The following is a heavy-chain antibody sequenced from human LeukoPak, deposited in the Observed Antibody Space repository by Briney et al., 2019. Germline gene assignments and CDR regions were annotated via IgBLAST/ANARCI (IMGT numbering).Heavy chain of an antibody. CDR2: IYYSGST. V-gene: IGHV4-31*03. J-gene: IGHJ4*02. D-gene: IGHD3-3*01. CDR3: ARGTPDFWSGYYKGEFDY. Sequence: TLSLTCTVSGGSISSGGYYWSWIRQHPGKGLEWIGYIYYSGSTYYNPSLKSRVTISVETSKNQFSLKLSSVTAADTAVYYCARGTPDFWSGYYKGEFDYWGQGTLVTVSP. CDR1: GGSISSGGYY.